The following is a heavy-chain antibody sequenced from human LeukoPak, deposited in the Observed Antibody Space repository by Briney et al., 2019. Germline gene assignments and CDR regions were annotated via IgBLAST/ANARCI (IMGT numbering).Heavy chain of an antibody. D-gene: IGHD2-15*01. CDR3: AKEVTGGYCSGGNCYAYFEY. Sequence: GGSLRLSCAASGFTFSSYAMSWVRQAPGKGLEWVFGSSGTGATTYYADSVKGRFTISRDNAKNTLFLTMSSLRAEDTAVYYCAKEVTGGYCSGGNCYAYFEYWGQGTLVTVSS. CDR2: SSGTGATT. CDR1: GFTFSSYA. J-gene: IGHJ4*02. V-gene: IGHV3-23*01.